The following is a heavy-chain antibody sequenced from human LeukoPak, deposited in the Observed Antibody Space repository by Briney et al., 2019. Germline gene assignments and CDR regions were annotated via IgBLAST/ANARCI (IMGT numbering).Heavy chain of an antibody. CDR2: ISGSGGST. V-gene: IGHV3-23*01. J-gene: IGHJ4*02. Sequence: GGSLRLSCAGSGFTFSTYDMSWVRQAPGKGLEWVSGISGSGGSTYYADSVKGRFTISRDNSKNTLYLQMNSLRAEDTAVYYCAKDLTYYYESSGLDYWGQGTLVTVSS. CDR3: AKDLTYYYESSGLDY. D-gene: IGHD3-22*01. CDR1: GFTFSTYD.